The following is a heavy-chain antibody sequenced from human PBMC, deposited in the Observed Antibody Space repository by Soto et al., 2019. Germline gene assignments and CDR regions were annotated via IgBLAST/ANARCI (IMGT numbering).Heavy chain of an antibody. CDR2: MNPNSGNT. CDR1: GYTFTSFD. D-gene: IGHD3-16*01. CDR3: ARGLN. V-gene: IGHV1-8*01. Sequence: QVQLVQSGAEVKKPGASVRVSCKASGYTFTSFDINWVRQATGQGLEWMGWMNPNSGNTGYAQKFQGRVTLTRSTSTSTAYIDLTGLRSEDTSVYYCARGLNWGQGTTVTVSS. J-gene: IGHJ3*01.